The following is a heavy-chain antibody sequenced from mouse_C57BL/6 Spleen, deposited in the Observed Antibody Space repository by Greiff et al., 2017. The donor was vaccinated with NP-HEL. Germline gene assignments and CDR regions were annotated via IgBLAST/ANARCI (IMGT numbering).Heavy chain of an antibody. CDR3: ARSGYGSRRGDY. D-gene: IGHD1-1*01. Sequence: VQLQQPGAELVRPGSSVKLSCKASGYTFTSYWMHWVKQRPIQGLEWIGNIDPSDSETHYNQKFKDKATLTVDKSSSTAYMQLSSLTSEDSAVYYCARSGYGSRRGDYWGQGTTLTVSS. CDR1: GYTFTSYW. J-gene: IGHJ2*01. V-gene: IGHV1-52*01. CDR2: IDPSDSET.